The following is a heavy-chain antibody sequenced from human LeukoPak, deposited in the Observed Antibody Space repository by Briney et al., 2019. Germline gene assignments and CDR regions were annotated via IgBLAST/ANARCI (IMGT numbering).Heavy chain of an antibody. D-gene: IGHD3-22*01. CDR1: GGSFSGYY. CDR3: ARACYDSSGYYFGIDY. J-gene: IGHJ4*02. V-gene: IGHV4-34*01. Sequence: SETLSLTCAVYGGSFSGYYWSWIRQPPGKGLEWIGEINHSGSTNYNPSLKSRVTISVDTSKNQFSLKLSSVTAADTAVYYCARACYDSSGYYFGIDYWGQGTLVTVSS. CDR2: INHSGST.